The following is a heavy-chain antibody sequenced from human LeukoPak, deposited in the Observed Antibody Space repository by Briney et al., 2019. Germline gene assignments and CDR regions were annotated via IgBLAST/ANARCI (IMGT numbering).Heavy chain of an antibody. CDR2: IIPIFGTA. J-gene: IGHJ6*02. Sequence: SVKVSCTASGGTFSSYAISWVRQAPGQGLEWMGGIIPIFGTANYAQKFQGRVTITADESTSTAYMELSSLRSEDTAVYYCARERVGSTDKQPQVAYYGMDVWGQGTTVTVSS. D-gene: IGHD1/OR15-1a*01. CDR1: GGTFSSYA. V-gene: IGHV1-69*13. CDR3: ARERVGSTDKQPQVAYYGMDV.